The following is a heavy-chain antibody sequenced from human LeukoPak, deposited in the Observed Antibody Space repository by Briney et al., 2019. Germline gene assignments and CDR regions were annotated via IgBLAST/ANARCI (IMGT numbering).Heavy chain of an antibody. V-gene: IGHV3-30*02. CDR1: GFTFSSYG. Sequence: GGSLRLSCAASGFTFSSYGMHWVRQAPGKGLEWVAFIRYDGSNKYYADSVKGRFTISRDNSKNTLYLQMNSLRAKDTAVYYCATHKPDYYDSSGYPGFVRVPLIDYWGQGTLVTVSS. D-gene: IGHD3-22*01. CDR3: ATHKPDYYDSSGYPGFVRVPLIDY. J-gene: IGHJ4*02. CDR2: IRYDGSNK.